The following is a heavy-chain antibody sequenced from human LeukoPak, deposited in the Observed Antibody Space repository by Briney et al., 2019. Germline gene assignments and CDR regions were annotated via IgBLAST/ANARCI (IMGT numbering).Heavy chain of an antibody. Sequence: GGSLRLSCAASGFTFSDFSMSWVRQAPGKGLEWISTTNSGGSSTYYAESVKGRFTISRDNSKNTLYLQMSSLRVEDTAVYYCAKQSYARSLGEGGPGTLVSVSS. CDR1: GFTFSDFS. CDR2: TNSGGSST. V-gene: IGHV3-23*01. J-gene: IGHJ4*02. CDR3: AKQSYARSLGE. D-gene: IGHD2-8*01.